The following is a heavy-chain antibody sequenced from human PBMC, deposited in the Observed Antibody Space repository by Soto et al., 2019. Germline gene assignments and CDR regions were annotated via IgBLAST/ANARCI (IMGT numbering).Heavy chain of an antibody. CDR2: ISGSGGST. CDR1: GFTFSSYA. CDR3: AKDLGYDFWSGSYGMDV. J-gene: IGHJ6*02. V-gene: IGHV3-23*01. D-gene: IGHD3-3*01. Sequence: EVQLLESGGGLVQPGGSLRLSCAASGFTFSSYAMSWVRQAPGKGLEWVSAISGSGGSTYYADSVKGRFTISRDNSKNTLYLQMNSLRAEDTAVYYCAKDLGYDFWSGSYGMDVWGQGTTVTVSS.